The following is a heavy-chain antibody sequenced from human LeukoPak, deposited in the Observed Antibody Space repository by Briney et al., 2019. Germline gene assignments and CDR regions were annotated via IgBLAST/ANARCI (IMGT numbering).Heavy chain of an antibody. J-gene: IGHJ4*02. CDR3: ARDAY. Sequence: PETLSLTCTISGVFIGSHYWRWIRQSPGKGLEWIGCVYNSGTTVYNPSLPGRVTISVDPSKDQYSLNLRSVTAADAAVYYCARDAYWGQGILVTVSS. CDR2: VYNSGTT. CDR1: GVFIGSHY. V-gene: IGHV4-59*11.